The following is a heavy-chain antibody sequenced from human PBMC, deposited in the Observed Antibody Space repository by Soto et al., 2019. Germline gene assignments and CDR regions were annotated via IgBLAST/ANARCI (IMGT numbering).Heavy chain of an antibody. Sequence: ASVKVSCKASGYTFTSYYMHWVRQAPGQGLEWMGIINPSGGSTSYAQKFQGRVTMTRDTSTSTVYMELSSLRSEDTAVYYCAGGGRCTNGVCYLFDYWGQGTLVTVSS. V-gene: IGHV1-46*03. J-gene: IGHJ4*02. CDR2: INPSGGST. CDR3: AGGGRCTNGVCYLFDY. CDR1: GYTFTSYY. D-gene: IGHD2-8*01.